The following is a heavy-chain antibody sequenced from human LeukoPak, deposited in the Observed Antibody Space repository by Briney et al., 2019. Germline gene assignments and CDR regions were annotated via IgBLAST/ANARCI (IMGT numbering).Heavy chain of an antibody. D-gene: IGHD3-22*01. V-gene: IGHV4-59*01. J-gene: IGHJ1*01. CDR2: IYYSGST. CDR3: ARGGYYDSSGYYYVGYFQH. CDR1: GGSISSYY. Sequence: PSETLSLTCTVSGGSISSYYWSWIRQPPGKGLEWIGYIYYSGSTNYNPSLKSRVTISVDTSKNQFSLKLSSVTAADTAVYHCARGGYYDSSGYYYVGYFQHWGQGTLVTVSS.